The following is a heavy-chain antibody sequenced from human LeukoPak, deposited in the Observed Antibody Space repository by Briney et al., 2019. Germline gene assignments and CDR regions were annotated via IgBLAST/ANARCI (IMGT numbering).Heavy chain of an antibody. J-gene: IGHJ4*02. CDR2: IIPIFGTA. D-gene: IGHD2-8*01. V-gene: IGHV1-69*13. CDR3: ARDQMVSHSTV. CDR1: GYTFTSYG. Sequence: ASVKVSCKASGYTFTSYGISWVRQAPGQGLEWMGGIIPIFGTANYAQKFQGRVTITADESTSTAYMELSSLRSEDTAVYYCARDQMVSHSTVWGQGTLVTVSS.